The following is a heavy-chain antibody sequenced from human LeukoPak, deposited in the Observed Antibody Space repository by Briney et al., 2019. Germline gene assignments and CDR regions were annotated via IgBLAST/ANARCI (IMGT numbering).Heavy chain of an antibody. CDR2: IYTSGST. V-gene: IGHV4-61*02. J-gene: IGHJ6*03. Sequence: SETLSLTCTVSGGSISSGSYYWSWIRQPAGKGLEWIGRIYTSGSTNYNPSLKSRVTMSVDTSKNQFSLKLSSVTAADTAVYYCARQADYYDSSGPEWDYYYYYMDVWGKGTTVTVSS. D-gene: IGHD3-22*01. CDR3: ARQADYYDSSGPEWDYYYYYMDV. CDR1: GGSISSGSYY.